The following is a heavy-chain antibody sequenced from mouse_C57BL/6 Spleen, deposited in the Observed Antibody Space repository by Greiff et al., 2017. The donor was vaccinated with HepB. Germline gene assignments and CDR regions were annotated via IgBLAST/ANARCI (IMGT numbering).Heavy chain of an antibody. V-gene: IGHV2-9*01. CDR2: IWGGGST. D-gene: IGHD2-4*01. J-gene: IGHJ4*01. Sequence: VQLQESGPGLVAPSQSLSITCTVSGFSLTSYGVDWVRQPPGKGLEWLGVIWGGGSTNYNSALMSRLSISKDNSKSQVFLKMNSLQTDDTAMDYWAKRGYDYDDGVYAMDYWGQGTSVTVSS. CDR1: GFSLTSYG. CDR3: AKRGYDYDDGVYAMDY.